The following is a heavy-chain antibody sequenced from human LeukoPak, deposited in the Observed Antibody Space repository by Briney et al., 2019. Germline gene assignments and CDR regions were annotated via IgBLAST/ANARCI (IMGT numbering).Heavy chain of an antibody. Sequence: SQTLSLTCAISGDSVSSNSAGWSWIRQSPSRGLEWLGRTYYRSKWYNDYAVSVKGRITINPDTSKNQFSLQLNSVTPEDTAVYYCAKGGGSLDYWGRGTPVTVSS. CDR1: GDSVSSNSAG. CDR2: TYYRSKWYN. D-gene: IGHD1-26*01. J-gene: IGHJ4*02. CDR3: AKGGGSLDY. V-gene: IGHV6-1*01.